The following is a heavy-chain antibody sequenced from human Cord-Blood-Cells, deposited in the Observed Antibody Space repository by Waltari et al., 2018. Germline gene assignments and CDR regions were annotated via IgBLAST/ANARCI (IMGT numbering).Heavy chain of an antibody. CDR1: GFTFSSYG. V-gene: IGHV3-30*02. CDR3: AKERGRFSYAFDI. Sequence: GFTFSSYGMHWVRQAPGKGLEWVAFIRYDGSNKYYADSVKGRFTISRDNSKNTLYLQMNSLRAEDTAVYYCAKERGRFSYAFDIWGQGTMVTVSS. J-gene: IGHJ3*02. D-gene: IGHD3-3*01. CDR2: IRYDGSNK.